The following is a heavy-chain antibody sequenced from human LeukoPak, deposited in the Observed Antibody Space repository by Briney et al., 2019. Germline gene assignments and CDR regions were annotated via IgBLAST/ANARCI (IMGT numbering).Heavy chain of an antibody. D-gene: IGHD3-16*01. V-gene: IGHV3-30*18. CDR1: GFTFSSYG. CDR3: AKDRVRLGESYAFDI. Sequence: PGGSLRLSCAASGFTFSSYGMHWVRQAPGKGLEWVAVISYDGSNKYYADSVKGRFTISRDNSKNTLYLQMNSLRAEDTAVYYCAKDRVRLGESYAFDIWGQGTMVTVSS. J-gene: IGHJ3*02. CDR2: ISYDGSNK.